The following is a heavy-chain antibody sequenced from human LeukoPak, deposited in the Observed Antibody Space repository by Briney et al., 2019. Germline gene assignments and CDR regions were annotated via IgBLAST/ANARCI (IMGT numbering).Heavy chain of an antibody. CDR3: ARGTLYYGSAPLDY. J-gene: IGHJ4*02. CDR2: ISAYNGNT. V-gene: IGHV1-18*04. D-gene: IGHD3-10*01. CDR1: RNTFSGHY. Sequence: ASVKVSCKSSRNTFSGHYIHWVRQAPGQGLEWMGWISAYNGNTNYAQNLQGRVTMNTDTSTSTAYMELRSLRSDDTAVYYCARGTLYYGSAPLDYWGQGTLVTVSS.